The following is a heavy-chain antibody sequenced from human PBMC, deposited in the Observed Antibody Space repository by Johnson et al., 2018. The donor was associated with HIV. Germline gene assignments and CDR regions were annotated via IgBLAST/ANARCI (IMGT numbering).Heavy chain of an antibody. J-gene: IGHJ3*02. CDR2: ISSSGSTI. V-gene: IGHV3-11*04. CDR1: GFTFSDYY. D-gene: IGHD1-1*01. Sequence: QVQLVESGGGLVKPGGSLRLSCAASGFTFSDYYMSWIRQAPGKGPEWLSYISSSGSTIYYADSVTGRFTISRDNAKNSLYLQMSRLRAEDTAVYYCARDLAIGGRTDAFDIWGQGTMVTVSS. CDR3: ARDLAIGGRTDAFDI.